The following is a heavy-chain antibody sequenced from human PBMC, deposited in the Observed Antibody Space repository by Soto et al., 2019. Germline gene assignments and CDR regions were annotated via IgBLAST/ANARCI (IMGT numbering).Heavy chain of an antibody. D-gene: IGHD3-16*01. V-gene: IGHV3-30-3*01. J-gene: IGHJ4*02. CDR3: ARGFDSSHPRRLNWGRLD. CDR1: GFTFSSYA. Sequence: GGSLRLSCAASGFTFSSYAMHWVRQAPGKGLEWVAVISYDGSNKYYADSVKGRFTISRDNSKNTLYLQMNSLRAEDTAVYYCARGFDSSHPRRLNWGRLDWGQGTLVTVSS. CDR2: ISYDGSNK.